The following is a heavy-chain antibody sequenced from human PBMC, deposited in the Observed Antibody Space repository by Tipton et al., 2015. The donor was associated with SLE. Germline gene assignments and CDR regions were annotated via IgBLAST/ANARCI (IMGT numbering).Heavy chain of an antibody. V-gene: IGHV4-39*07. CDR3: AREAWGHAFDI. CDR2: IYYSGSI. D-gene: IGHD2-21*01. Sequence: TLSLTCTVSGGSISDSTYYWGWIRQPPGEGLEWIGSIYYSGSITYNPSLKSRVTMSVDTSKNQVSLKLSSVTAADTAVYYCAREAWGHAFDIWGQGTMVTVSS. J-gene: IGHJ3*02. CDR1: GGSISDSTYY.